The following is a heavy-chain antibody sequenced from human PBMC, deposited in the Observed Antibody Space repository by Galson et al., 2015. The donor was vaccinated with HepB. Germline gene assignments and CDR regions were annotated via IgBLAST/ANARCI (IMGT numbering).Heavy chain of an antibody. CDR2: ISSSSSFT. Sequence: SLRLSCAASGFTFSDYYMSWIRQAPGKGLEWVSYISSSSSFTNYADSVKGRFTISRDNANHLLYLQMNSLRAEDTAVYYCARDGLGLVWFGELAGWFDPWGQGTLVTVSS. CDR3: ARDGLGLVWFGELAGWFDP. J-gene: IGHJ5*02. D-gene: IGHD3-10*01. CDR1: GFTFSDYY. V-gene: IGHV3-11*06.